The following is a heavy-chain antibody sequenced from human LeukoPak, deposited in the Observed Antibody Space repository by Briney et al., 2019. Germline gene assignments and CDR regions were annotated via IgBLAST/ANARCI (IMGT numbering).Heavy chain of an antibody. CDR2: IIPIFGTA. V-gene: IGHV1-69*05. J-gene: IGHJ3*02. CDR3: ARDAQVGTVQLEQRGAFDI. D-gene: IGHD1-1*01. CDR1: GGTFSSYA. Sequence: GSSVKVSCKASGGTFSSYAISWVRQAPGQGLEWMGGIIPIFGTANYAQKFQGRVTITTDESTSTAYMELSSLRSEDTAVYYCARDAQVGTVQLEQRGAFDIWGQGTMVTVSS.